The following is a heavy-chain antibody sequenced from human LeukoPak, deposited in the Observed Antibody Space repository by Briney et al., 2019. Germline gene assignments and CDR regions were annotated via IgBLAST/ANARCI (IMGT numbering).Heavy chain of an antibody. J-gene: IGHJ3*02. V-gene: IGHV3-23*01. CDR1: GFTFSSYA. Sequence: AGSLTLSCAASGFTFSSYAMSWVRQAQGKGLEWVSGMSGSGGSTYYADSVKGRFTISRDNSKNTLYLQMNTLRAEDTAVYYCAKDREYSYVYDAFDIWGQGTLVTVSS. CDR2: MSGSGGST. D-gene: IGHD3-16*01. CDR3: AKDREYSYVYDAFDI.